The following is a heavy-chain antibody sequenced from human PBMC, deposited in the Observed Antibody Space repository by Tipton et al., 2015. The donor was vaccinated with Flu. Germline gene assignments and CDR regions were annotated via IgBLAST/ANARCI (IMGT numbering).Heavy chain of an antibody. Sequence: QLVQSGAEVKKPGASVEVSCKASGYTFTGYYMHWVRQAPGQGLEWMGWINPNSGGTNYAQKFQGRVTMTRDTSISTAYMELSRLRSDATAVYYCARVRVRPDPDYYGMDVWGQGTTVTVSS. CDR2: INPNSGGT. D-gene: IGHD4/OR15-4a*01. V-gene: IGHV1-2*02. CDR3: ARVRVRPDPDYYGMDV. J-gene: IGHJ6*02. CDR1: GYTFTGYY.